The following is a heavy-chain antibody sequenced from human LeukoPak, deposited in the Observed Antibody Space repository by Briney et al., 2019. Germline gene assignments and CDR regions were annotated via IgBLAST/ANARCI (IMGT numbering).Heavy chain of an antibody. Sequence: SEALSLTCTVSGGSISSSIYYWGWIRQPPGKGLEWIGTIYYSVTSYYNPSLKSRVTISVDTSRSQFSLELSSVTAVDTAVYYCARRLVVGNSGYYFDYWGQGTLVTVSS. V-gene: IGHV4-39*01. CDR1: GGSISSSIYY. CDR2: IYYSVTS. CDR3: ARRLVVGNSGYYFDY. D-gene: IGHD1-26*01. J-gene: IGHJ4*02.